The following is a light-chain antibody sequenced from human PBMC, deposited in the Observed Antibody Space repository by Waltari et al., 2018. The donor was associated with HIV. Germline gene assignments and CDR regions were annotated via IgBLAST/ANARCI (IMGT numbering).Light chain of an antibody. CDR2: AAS. CDR1: QGINSS. V-gene: IGKV1-39*01. CDR3: QQSYTSPYT. J-gene: IGKJ2*01. Sequence: QMTQSPSSLCASVGGRVTIACRATQGINSSLNWYQQQPGKAPNLLIYAASNLQSGVPSRFSGSGSGTNCTLTISSLQPEDVATYYCQQSYTSPYTFGQGTTLEI.